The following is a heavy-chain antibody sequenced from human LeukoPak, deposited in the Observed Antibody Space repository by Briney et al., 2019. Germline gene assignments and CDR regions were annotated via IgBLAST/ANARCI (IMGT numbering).Heavy chain of an antibody. CDR1: GFTFSSYG. CDR2: IWYDGSNK. J-gene: IGHJ4*02. D-gene: IGHD1-26*01. V-gene: IGHV3-33*06. Sequence: GGSLRLSCAASGFTFSSYGMHWVRQAPGKGLEWVAVIWYDGSNKYYADSVKGRFTTSRDNSKNTLYLQMNSLRAEDTAVYYCAKAGSGSYFDYWGQGTLVTVSS. CDR3: AKAGSGSYFDY.